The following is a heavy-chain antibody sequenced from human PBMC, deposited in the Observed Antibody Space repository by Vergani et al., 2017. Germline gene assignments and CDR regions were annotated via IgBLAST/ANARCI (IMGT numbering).Heavy chain of an antibody. Sequence: QVQLVESGGGLVKPGGSLRLSCAASGFSFSDHYMTWLRQAPGKGMEWVSYICNSGNTIEYADSVKGRFDISRDNAKSSLCLQMDSLRAEDTAVYYCARDHRDYNNYPGTFDIWGQGSMVTVSS. CDR3: ARDHRDYNNYPGTFDI. CDR2: ICNSGNTI. CDR1: GFSFSDHY. J-gene: IGHJ3*02. V-gene: IGHV3-11*01. D-gene: IGHD5-24*01.